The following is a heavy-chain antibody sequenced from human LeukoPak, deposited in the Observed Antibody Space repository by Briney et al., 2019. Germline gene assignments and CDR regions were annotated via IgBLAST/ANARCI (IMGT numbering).Heavy chain of an antibody. J-gene: IGHJ6*02. CDR2: INHSGST. V-gene: IGHV4-34*01. CDR3: ARVGYVGRMDV. D-gene: IGHD5-12*01. CDR1: GGSFSGYY. Sequence: SETLSLTCAAYGGSFSGYYWSWIRRPPGKGLEWIGEINHSGSTNYNPSLKSRVTISVDTSKNQFSLKLSSVTAADTAVYYCARVGYVGRMDVWGQGTTVTVSS.